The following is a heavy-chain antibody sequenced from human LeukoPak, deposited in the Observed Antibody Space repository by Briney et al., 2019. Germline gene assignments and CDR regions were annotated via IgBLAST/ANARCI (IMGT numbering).Heavy chain of an antibody. CDR3: APTMYYYGSGSYYK. CDR2: ISSSSSTI. D-gene: IGHD3-10*01. Sequence: GGSLRLSCAASGFTFSSYSMNWVRQAPGEGLEWVSYISSSSSTIYYADSVKGRFTISRDNAKNSLYLQMNSLRAEDTAVYYCAPTMYYYGSGSYYKGGQGTLVTVSS. V-gene: IGHV3-48*01. J-gene: IGHJ4*02. CDR1: GFTFSSYS.